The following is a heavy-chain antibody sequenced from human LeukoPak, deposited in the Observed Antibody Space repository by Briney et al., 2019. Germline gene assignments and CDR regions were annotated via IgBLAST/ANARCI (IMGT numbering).Heavy chain of an antibody. J-gene: IGHJ4*02. CDR3: AKSLGATRGYFDY. CDR2: IRFDGGKK. D-gene: IGHD1-26*01. Sequence: GGSLRLSCAASGFSFSTYGFHWVRQAPGKGLEWVTFIRFDGGKKNYADSVKGRFAISRGNSKNTLYLQMNSLRAEDTAVYYCAKSLGATRGYFDYWGQGTLVTVSS. CDR1: GFSFSTYG. V-gene: IGHV3-30*02.